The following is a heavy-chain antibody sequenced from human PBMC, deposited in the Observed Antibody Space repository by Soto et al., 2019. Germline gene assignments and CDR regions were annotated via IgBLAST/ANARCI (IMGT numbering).Heavy chain of an antibody. CDR3: ARVGVRDGDYGVSRFDH. CDR1: GGSFSGYS. CDR2: INHSGTT. D-gene: IGHD4-17*01. Sequence: QVQLQQWGAGLLKPSETLSLTCAVYGGSFSGYSWSWIRQPPGKGLEWIGEINHSGTTNYNPSLKSRVTISVDTSKNQFSLKLSSVTAADTAVYYCARVGVRDGDYGVSRFDHWGQGTLVTVSS. V-gene: IGHV4-34*01. J-gene: IGHJ5*02.